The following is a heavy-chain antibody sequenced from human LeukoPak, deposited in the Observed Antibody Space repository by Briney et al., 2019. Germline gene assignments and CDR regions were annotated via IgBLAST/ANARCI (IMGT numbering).Heavy chain of an antibody. CDR3: ARDGGGYRFYNWFDP. Sequence: PGGSLRLSCAASGFTFSTYGMNWVRQAPGKGLEWVSSISRSSSYIHYADSVKGRFTISRDNAKNSLYLQMNSLRAEDTAVYYCARDGGGYRFYNWFDPWGQGTLVTVSS. CDR2: ISRSSSYI. D-gene: IGHD5-12*01. V-gene: IGHV3-21*01. CDR1: GFTFSTYG. J-gene: IGHJ5*02.